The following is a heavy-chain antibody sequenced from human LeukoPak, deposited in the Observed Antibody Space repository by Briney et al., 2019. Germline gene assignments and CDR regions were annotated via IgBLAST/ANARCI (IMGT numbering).Heavy chain of an antibody. J-gene: IGHJ3*02. D-gene: IGHD1-7*01. CDR1: GYTFTGYY. CDR3: ARDLLGAEGTIKYDAFDI. Sequence: ASVKVSCKASGYTFTGYYMHWVRQAPGQGLEWMGWINPNNGGTNYAQKFHGRVTLTSDTSISTAYMELSSLRSDDTAVYYCARDLLGAEGTIKYDAFDIWGQGTLVTVSS. V-gene: IGHV1-2*02. CDR2: INPNNGGT.